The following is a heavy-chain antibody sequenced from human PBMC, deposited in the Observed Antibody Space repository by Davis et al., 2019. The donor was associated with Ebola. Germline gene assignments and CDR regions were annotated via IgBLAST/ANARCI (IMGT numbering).Heavy chain of an antibody. J-gene: IGHJ6*01. D-gene: IGHD3-22*01. CDR3: AKWGKVVRRDYYYYGMDV. CDR1: GFTFSSYA. Sequence: GESLKISCAASGFTFSSYAMSWVRQAPGKGLEWVSAISGSGGSTYYADSVKGRFTISRDNSKNTLYLQMNSLRAEDTAVYYCAKWGKVVRRDYYYYGMDVWGQGTTVTVSS. V-gene: IGHV3-23*01. CDR2: ISGSGGST.